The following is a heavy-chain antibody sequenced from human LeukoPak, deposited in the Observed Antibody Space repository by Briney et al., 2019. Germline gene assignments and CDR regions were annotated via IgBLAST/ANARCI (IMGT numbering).Heavy chain of an antibody. Sequence: GGSLRLSCVASGFTFSNYWMHWARQLPGKGLVWVSRISPTGSTTSYADSVKGRFTVSRDNAKNTLYLQVNNLRAEDTAVYYCARDYDGNLEYWGQGTPVTVSS. D-gene: IGHD4-23*01. CDR1: GFTFSNYW. V-gene: IGHV3-74*01. CDR3: ARDYDGNLEY. J-gene: IGHJ4*02. CDR2: ISPTGSTT.